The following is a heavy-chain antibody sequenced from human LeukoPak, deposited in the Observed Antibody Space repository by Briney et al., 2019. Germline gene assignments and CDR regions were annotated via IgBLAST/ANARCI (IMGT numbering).Heavy chain of an antibody. Sequence: PGGSLRLSCAASGFTVSINYMSWVRQPPGKGLEWIGEINHSGSTNYNPSLKSRVTISVDTSKNQFSLKLSSVTAADTAVYYCARGAAAGLDYWGQGTLVTVSS. V-gene: IGHV4-34*01. D-gene: IGHD6-13*01. J-gene: IGHJ4*02. CDR3: ARGAAAGLDY. CDR2: INHSGST. CDR1: GFTVSINY.